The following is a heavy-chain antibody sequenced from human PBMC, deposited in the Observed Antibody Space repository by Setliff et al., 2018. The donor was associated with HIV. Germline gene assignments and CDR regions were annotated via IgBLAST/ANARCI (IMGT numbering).Heavy chain of an antibody. J-gene: IGHJ3*02. D-gene: IGHD6-13*01. CDR1: GYTFTSYG. V-gene: IGHV1-18*01. Sequence: ASVKVSCKASGYTFTSYGISWVRQAPGQGLEWMGWIGAYNGNTNYAQKLQGRVTMTTDTSTSTAYMELRSLRSDDTAVYYCARDPPLAAAGGPDAFDIWGQGTMVTVSS. CDR3: ARDPPLAAAGGPDAFDI. CDR2: IGAYNGNT.